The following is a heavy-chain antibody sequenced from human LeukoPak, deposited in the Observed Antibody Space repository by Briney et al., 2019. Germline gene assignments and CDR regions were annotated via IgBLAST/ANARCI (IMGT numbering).Heavy chain of an antibody. CDR3: AXXSIFXVVIANDY. J-gene: IGHJ4*02. CDR1: GFTFGGYT. V-gene: IGHV3-21*01. CDR2: ITSGGDYM. Sequence: GSLRLSCAASGFTFGGYTMSWVRQAPGKGLQWVSTITSGGDYMYYADPVKGRFTISRDDSKNSLYLHMNSLRAEDAAVYYCAXXSIFXVVIANDYWGQGTVVTVSS. D-gene: IGHD3-16*02.